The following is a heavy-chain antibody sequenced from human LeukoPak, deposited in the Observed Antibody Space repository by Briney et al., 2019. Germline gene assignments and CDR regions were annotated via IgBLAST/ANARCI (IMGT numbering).Heavy chain of an antibody. D-gene: IGHD6-6*01. Sequence: PGGSLRLSCAASGFTFYDYCMHWVRQAPGKGLVWVSRISTDGGSTFYADSVKGRFTISRDNSKNSLYLQMNSLRGEDTALYYCARSAPPKCCYDCWGRGTLVTVSS. J-gene: IGHJ4*02. V-gene: IGHV3-74*01. CDR1: GFTFYDYC. CDR2: ISTDGGST. CDR3: ARSAPPKCCYDC.